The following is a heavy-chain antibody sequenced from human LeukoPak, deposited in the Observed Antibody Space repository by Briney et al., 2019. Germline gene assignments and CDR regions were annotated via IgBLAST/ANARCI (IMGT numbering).Heavy chain of an antibody. J-gene: IGHJ4*02. V-gene: IGHV1-69*05. Sequence: GASVKVSCKASGGTFSSYAISWVRQAPGQGLEWMGGIIPILGTANYAQKFQGRVTITTDESTSTAYMELSSLRSEDTAVYYCARAGEYSSSWYETTYFDYWGQGTLVTVSS. CDR3: ARAGEYSSSWYETTYFDY. D-gene: IGHD6-13*01. CDR2: IIPILGTA. CDR1: GGTFSSYA.